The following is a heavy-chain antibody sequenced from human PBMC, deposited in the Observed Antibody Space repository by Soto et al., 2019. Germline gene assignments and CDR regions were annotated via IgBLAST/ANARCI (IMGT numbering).Heavy chain of an antibody. CDR2: IRSKANSYAT. Sequence: GGSLRLSCAASGFTFSGSAMHWVRQASGKGLEWVGRIRSKANSYATAYAASGKGRFTISGDDSKNTAYLKMNSLKTEDTAVYYCTRPDSSSSWKLKYYYGMDVWGQGTTVTVSS. V-gene: IGHV3-73*01. CDR3: TRPDSSSSWKLKYYYGMDV. J-gene: IGHJ6*02. CDR1: GFTFSGSA. D-gene: IGHD6-13*01.